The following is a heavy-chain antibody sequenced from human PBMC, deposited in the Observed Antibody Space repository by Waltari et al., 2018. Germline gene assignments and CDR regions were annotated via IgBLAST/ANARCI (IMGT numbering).Heavy chain of an antibody. CDR1: GFSLRTSGVG. Sequence: QITLKESGPTLVKPTQTLTLTCTFSGFSLRTSGVGGGWIRQPPGKALEWLALIYWNDDKRYSPSLKSRLTITKDTSKNQVVLTMTNMDPVDTATYYCAHWDYYFDYWGQGTLVTVSS. CDR2: IYWNDDK. V-gene: IGHV2-5*01. J-gene: IGHJ4*02. D-gene: IGHD1-26*01. CDR3: AHWDYYFDY.